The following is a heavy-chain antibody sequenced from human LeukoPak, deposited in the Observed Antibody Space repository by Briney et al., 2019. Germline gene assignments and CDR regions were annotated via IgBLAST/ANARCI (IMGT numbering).Heavy chain of an antibody. J-gene: IGHJ6*02. CDR1: GYTLTELS. D-gene: IGHD3-9*01. Sequence: ASVKVSCKVSGYTLTELSMHWVRQAPGQGLEWMGWISAYNGNTNYAQKLQGRVTMTTDTSTSTAYMELRSLRSDDTAVYYCARAYYDILTGPYGMDVWGQGTTVTVSS. V-gene: IGHV1-18*01. CDR2: ISAYNGNT. CDR3: ARAYYDILTGPYGMDV.